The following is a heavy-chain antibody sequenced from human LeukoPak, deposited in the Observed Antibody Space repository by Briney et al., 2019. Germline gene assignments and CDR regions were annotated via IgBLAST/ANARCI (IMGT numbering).Heavy chain of an antibody. V-gene: IGHV7-4-1*02. CDR1: GYTFTSYA. D-gene: IGHD3-10*01. CDR3: ERRKSRLGWGEFDY. CDR2: INTNTGNP. Sequence: ASVKVSCKASGYTFTSYAMNWVRQAPGQGLEWMGWINTNTGNPTYAQGFTGRFVFSLDTSVSTAYLQISSLKAEDSAVYYCERRKSRLGWGEFDYWGQGTLVTVSS. J-gene: IGHJ4*02.